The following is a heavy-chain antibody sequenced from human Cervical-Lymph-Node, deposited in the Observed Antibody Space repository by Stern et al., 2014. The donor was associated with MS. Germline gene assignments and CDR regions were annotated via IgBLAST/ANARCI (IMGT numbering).Heavy chain of an antibody. V-gene: IGHV3-53*01. CDR3: ARDTSSPERSDW. Sequence: EVQLEESGGGVIQPGGSLRLSCTASGFTVSRDYMTWVRQAPGKGLEWVSLITNVGSTFYTDSVKGRFTISREDSKNTVYLHMTSLRAEDTAMYYCARDTSSPERSDWWGQGTLVTVSS. CDR2: ITNVGST. J-gene: IGHJ4*02. D-gene: IGHD1-1*01. CDR1: GFTVSRDY.